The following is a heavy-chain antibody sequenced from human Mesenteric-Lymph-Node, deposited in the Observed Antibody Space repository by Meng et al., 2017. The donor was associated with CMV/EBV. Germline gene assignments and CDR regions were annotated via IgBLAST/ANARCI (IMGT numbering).Heavy chain of an antibody. D-gene: IGHD2-15*01. CDR3: ARDGSEEGAATWGYFDS. CDR2: IRYDGSNK. Sequence: GGSLRLSCAASGFNFSNYGMHWVRQAPGKGLEWVTFIRYDGSNKYYADSVKGRFTISRDNSKNTLYLQMNSLRGEDTAVYYCARDGSEEGAATWGYFDSWGQGTLVTVSS. V-gene: IGHV3-30*02. CDR1: GFNFSNYG. J-gene: IGHJ4*02.